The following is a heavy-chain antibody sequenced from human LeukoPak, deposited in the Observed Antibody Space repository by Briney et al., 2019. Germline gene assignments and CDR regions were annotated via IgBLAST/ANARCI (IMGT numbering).Heavy chain of an antibody. D-gene: IGHD3-3*01. CDR2: IKQDGSEK. CDR3: AGGPGFLIDC. J-gene: IGHJ4*02. V-gene: IGHV3-7*01. CDR1: GLTFSSSW. Sequence: GGSLRPSCAVSGLTFSSSWMDWVRQAPGKGLEWVANIKQDGSEKHYVDSVKGRLTISRDNAKNLLYLQMNSLRVEDTAVYYCAGGPGFLIDCWGQGTLVTVSS.